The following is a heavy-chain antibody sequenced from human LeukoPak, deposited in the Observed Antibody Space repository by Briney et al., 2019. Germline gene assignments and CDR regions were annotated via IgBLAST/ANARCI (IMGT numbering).Heavy chain of an antibody. J-gene: IGHJ5*02. CDR2: INIGGTNT. CDR1: GFTFNDYY. CDR3: ATDGAGFDT. Sequence: GGSLRLSCAASGFTFNDYYMSWIRQAPGKGLEWFSYINIGGTNTHYADSVKGRFTISRDNAKKSLYLEMNNLRAEDTAVYYCATDGAGFDTWGQGVLVTVSS. V-gene: IGHV3-11*01.